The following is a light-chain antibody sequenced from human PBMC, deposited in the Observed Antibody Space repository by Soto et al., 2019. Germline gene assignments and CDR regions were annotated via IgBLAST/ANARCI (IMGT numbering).Light chain of an antibody. CDR2: GAS. Sequence: EIVMTQSPATLSLSPGEIATLSCRASQSVSSNLAWYQQKPGQAPRLLIYGASTRATGIPARFSGSGSGTEFTLTISSLQSEDFAVYYCQQYNNWPPAYTFGQGTKLEIK. V-gene: IGKV3-15*01. CDR3: QQYNNWPPAYT. J-gene: IGKJ2*01. CDR1: QSVSSN.